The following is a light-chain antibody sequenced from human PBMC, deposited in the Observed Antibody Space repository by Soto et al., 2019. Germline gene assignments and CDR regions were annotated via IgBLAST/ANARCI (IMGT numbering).Light chain of an antibody. V-gene: IGKV3-11*01. Sequence: IALTQSPATLSLSPGERATLSCRASQSVSSYLAWYQQKPGQAPRLLIYDASNRATGIPARFSGSGSGTDFTLTISSLEPEDFAVYYCQQRSNFGQGTRLEIK. CDR2: DAS. J-gene: IGKJ5*01. CDR3: QQRSN. CDR1: QSVSSY.